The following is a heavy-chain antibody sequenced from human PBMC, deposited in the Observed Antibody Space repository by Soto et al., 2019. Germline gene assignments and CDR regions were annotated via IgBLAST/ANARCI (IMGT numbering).Heavy chain of an antibody. CDR1: GFAFNYYW. CDR2: INFDGSTT. J-gene: IGHJ5*01. D-gene: IGHD1-26*01. V-gene: IGHV3-74*01. CDR3: ARLRTASSEVDSFDS. Sequence: EVQLLETGGVSVQPGGSLRLSCAGSGFAFNYYWMYWVRQVPGMGLVWVSRINFDGSTTNYADSVRGRFTVSRDNAKKSMSLQMNRLGAEDSAVYYCARLRTASSEVDSFDSWGPGTLVTVSS.